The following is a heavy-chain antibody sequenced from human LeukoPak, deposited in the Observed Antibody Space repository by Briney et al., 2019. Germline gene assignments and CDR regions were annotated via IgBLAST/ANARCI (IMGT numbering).Heavy chain of an antibody. Sequence: ASVKVSCKASGYTFTSYDINWVRQATGQGLEWMGWMNPNSGYTGYAQKFQGRVTMTRNTSISTAYMELSSLRSEDTAVYYCAREYDFWSGYYMYNWFDPWGQGTLVTVSS. V-gene: IGHV1-8*01. CDR1: GYTFTSYD. J-gene: IGHJ5*02. CDR2: MNPNSGYT. CDR3: AREYDFWSGYYMYNWFDP. D-gene: IGHD3-3*01.